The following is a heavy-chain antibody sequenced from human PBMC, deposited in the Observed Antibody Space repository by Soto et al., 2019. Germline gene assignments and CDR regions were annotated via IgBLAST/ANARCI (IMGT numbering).Heavy chain of an antibody. J-gene: IGHJ4*02. CDR2: VSYTGST. D-gene: IGHD4-17*01. CDR1: GGSRSNYH. CDR3: ARSLTVTRFDQ. V-gene: IGHV4-59*01. Sequence: QVHLQQSGPGLVKPSETLSLFCHVAGGSRSNYHWTWIRQAPGKGLERIGYVSYTGSTNYNPSLKSRVSISVDTSKKYFALRLNSVTAADTAVYYCARSLTVTRFDQWGQGTRVTVS.